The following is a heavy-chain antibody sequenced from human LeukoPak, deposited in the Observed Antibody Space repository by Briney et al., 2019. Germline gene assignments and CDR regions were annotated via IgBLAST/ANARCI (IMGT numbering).Heavy chain of an antibody. CDR1: GFTLSNYW. V-gene: IGHV3-7*04. J-gene: IGHJ4*02. Sequence: GGSLRLSCAASGFTLSNYWVSWVRQAPEKGLEWVANIKQDGSEKYYVDSVEGRFTISRDNAKNSLYLQMDSLRAEATAVYYCARGGYYRFDYWGQGTLVTVSS. CDR3: ARGGYYRFDY. D-gene: IGHD1-26*01. CDR2: IKQDGSEK.